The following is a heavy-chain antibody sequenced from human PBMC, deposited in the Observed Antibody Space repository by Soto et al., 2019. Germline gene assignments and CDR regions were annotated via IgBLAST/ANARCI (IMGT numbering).Heavy chain of an antibody. V-gene: IGHV3-15*07. J-gene: IGHJ4*02. CDR3: NSYPDFWGGHTPL. D-gene: IGHD3-3*01. CDR1: GFSITNTW. CDR2: VKSKADGGTA. Sequence: EVQLVESGGGLVQPGGSLRLSCAASGFSITNTWMHWVRQAPGKGLEWVGRVKSKADGGTADYAAPLKGRFTVSRDDSKNTQYLQMHSLKMEDTAVYYCNSYPDFWGGHTPLWGQGTLVTVSS.